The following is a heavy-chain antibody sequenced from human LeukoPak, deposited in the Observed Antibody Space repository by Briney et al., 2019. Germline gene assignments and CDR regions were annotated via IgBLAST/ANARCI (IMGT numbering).Heavy chain of an antibody. CDR1: GGSFSGYY. CDR3: ARGIVEMATISWYFDL. J-gene: IGHJ2*01. D-gene: IGHD5-24*01. CDR2: INHSGST. V-gene: IGHV4-34*01. Sequence: ASETLSLTCAVYGGSFSGYYWSWIRQPPGKGLEWIGEINHSGSTNYNPSLKSRVTISVDTSKNQFSLKLSSVTAADTAVYYCARGIVEMATISWYFDLWGRGTLVTVSS.